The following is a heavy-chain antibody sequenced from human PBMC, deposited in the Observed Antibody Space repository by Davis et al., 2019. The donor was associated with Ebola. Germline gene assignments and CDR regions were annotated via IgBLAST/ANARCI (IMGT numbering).Heavy chain of an antibody. J-gene: IGHJ6*02. CDR1: AFTLGAYA. CDR2: IRSKAYGGKP. Sequence: GGSLRLSCRVSAFTLGAYALHWVRQAPGKGLDWVGFIRSKAYGGKPAYAASVKGRFTISRDDSKSIAYLQMDSLKIEDTAVYYCSRDLKQRPPSYYDGMDVWGQGTSVTVSS. V-gene: IGHV3-49*04. D-gene: IGHD6-6*01. CDR3: SRDLKQRPPSYYDGMDV.